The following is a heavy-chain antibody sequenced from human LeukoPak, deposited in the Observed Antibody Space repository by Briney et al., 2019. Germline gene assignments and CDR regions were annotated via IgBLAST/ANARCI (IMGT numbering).Heavy chain of an antibody. J-gene: IGHJ4*02. D-gene: IGHD6-13*01. V-gene: IGHV3-7*01. Sequence: QPGGSLRLTCAASGFTFSSYWMSWVRQAPGKGLEWVANIKQDGSEKYYVDSVKGRFTISRDNAKNSLCLQINSLRAEDTAVYYCARDLYSSRPDYWGQGTLVTVSS. CDR2: IKQDGSEK. CDR3: ARDLYSSRPDY. CDR1: GFTFSSYW.